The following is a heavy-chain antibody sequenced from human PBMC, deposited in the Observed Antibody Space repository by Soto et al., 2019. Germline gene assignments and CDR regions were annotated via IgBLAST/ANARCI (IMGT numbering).Heavy chain of an antibody. CDR3: ARDRTDSGYYTNWLDP. Sequence: GASVKVSCKASQYSFTSYCVHWVRQAPGQGLEWVGRIIPIFGTTNYAQNLQGRVTISADKSTLTSYMELHSLTSDDTALYYCARDRTDSGYYTNWLDPWGQGTQVTVSS. D-gene: IGHD3-22*01. V-gene: IGHV1-69*06. J-gene: IGHJ5*02. CDR1: QYSFTSYC. CDR2: IIPIFGTT.